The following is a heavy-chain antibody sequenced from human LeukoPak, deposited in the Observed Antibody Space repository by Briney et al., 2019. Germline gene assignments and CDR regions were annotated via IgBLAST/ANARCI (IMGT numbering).Heavy chain of an antibody. Sequence: PGGSLRLSCEASGFIFSSYAIHWVRQAPGKGLEWVGIISSDGKKKFYADSLKGRFTISRDNSENTLYLQMNSLRADDTAVYYCARAAGEEGPDLDFWGQGTLVTVSS. J-gene: IGHJ4*02. CDR1: GFIFSSYA. CDR2: ISSDGKKK. V-gene: IGHV3-30*04. D-gene: IGHD3-10*01. CDR3: ARAAGEEGPDLDF.